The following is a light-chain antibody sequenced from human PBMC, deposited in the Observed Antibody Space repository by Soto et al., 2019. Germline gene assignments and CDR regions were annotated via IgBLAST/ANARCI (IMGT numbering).Light chain of an antibody. CDR2: GAS. CDR3: QQYNTWPRT. Sequence: EIVMTQSPATLSVPPGERATLSCRASQSVSTNFAWYQQKPGHAPRLLIYGASTRATAVPARFTASGSGTEFTLTISSLQSEDFAVYYCQQYNTWPRTFGQGTKVEVK. V-gene: IGKV3-15*01. CDR1: QSVSTN. J-gene: IGKJ1*01.